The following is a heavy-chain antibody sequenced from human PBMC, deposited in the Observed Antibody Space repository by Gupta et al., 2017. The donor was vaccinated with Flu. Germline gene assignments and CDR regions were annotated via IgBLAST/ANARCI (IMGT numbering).Heavy chain of an antibody. CDR1: GFRFSDYY. D-gene: IGHD3-3*01. CDR3: ATFYDFSFDY. CDR2: MSVSGNTI. J-gene: IGHJ4*02. Sequence: QVQLVESGGGLVKNGGSLRLSCAASGFRFSDYYMSWVRQAPGMGLEWVSYMSVSGNTIYYADSVKGRFTISRDNAKNSLYLQMNSLRAEDTAVYYCATFYDFSFDYWGQGTLVTVSS. V-gene: IGHV3-11*01.